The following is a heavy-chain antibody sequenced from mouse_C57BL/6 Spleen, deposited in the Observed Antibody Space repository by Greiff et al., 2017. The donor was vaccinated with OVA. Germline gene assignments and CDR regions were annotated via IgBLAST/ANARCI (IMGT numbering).Heavy chain of an antibody. CDR3: ARDRLTGTGGFDY. CDR2: ISDGGSYT. Sequence: EVQGVESGGGLVKPGGSLKLSCAASGFTFSSYAMSWVRQTPEKRLEWVATISDGGSYTYYPDNVKGRFTISRDNAKNNLYLQMSHLKSEDTAMYYCARDRLTGTGGFDYWGQGTTLTVSS. J-gene: IGHJ2*01. D-gene: IGHD4-1*01. V-gene: IGHV5-4*01. CDR1: GFTFSSYA.